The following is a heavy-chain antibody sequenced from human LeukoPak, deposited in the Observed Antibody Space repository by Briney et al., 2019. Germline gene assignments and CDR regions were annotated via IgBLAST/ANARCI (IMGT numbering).Heavy chain of an antibody. CDR2: IRYDGSDK. D-gene: IGHD3-3*01. CDR1: GFTFSSYA. V-gene: IGHV3-30*02. J-gene: IGHJ4*02. CDR3: AREPFWSGYYSNLHFDY. Sequence: GGSLRLSCAASGFTFSSYAMHWVRQAPGKGLEWVTFIRYDGSDKYYADSVKGRFTISRDNAKNSLYLQMNSLRAEDTAVYYCAREPFWSGYYSNLHFDYWGQGTLVTASS.